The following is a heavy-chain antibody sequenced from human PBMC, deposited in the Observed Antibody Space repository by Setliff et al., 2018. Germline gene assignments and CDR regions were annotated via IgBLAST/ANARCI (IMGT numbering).Heavy chain of an antibody. CDR2: IFYDGNS. Sequence: PSETLSLTCSASGGPISSSSYYWVWIRQPPGKGLEWIGAIFYDGNSYYNPPLKGRVTMSVDTSKNVLSLKLRSVTAADTSVYYCARQMSPPGMARARGFNWFDPWGQGTLVTVSS. CDR3: ARQMSPPGMARARGFNWFDP. CDR1: GGPISSSSYY. D-gene: IGHD3-10*01. J-gene: IGHJ5*02. V-gene: IGHV4-39*01.